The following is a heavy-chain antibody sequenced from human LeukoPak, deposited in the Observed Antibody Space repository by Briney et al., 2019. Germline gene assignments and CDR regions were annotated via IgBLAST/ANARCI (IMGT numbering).Heavy chain of an antibody. J-gene: IGHJ4*02. CDR1: GIHFNKHV. Sequence: GSLRLSRSTSGIHFNKHVKAWVRPAPSKGLEWVAVIPYDGSNKYYADSVKGRFTISRDNSKNTLYLQMNSLRADDTAVYYCARGNNNFDYWGQGTLVTVSS. CDR3: ARGNNNFDY. CDR2: IPYDGSNK. D-gene: IGHD2/OR15-2a*01. V-gene: IGHV3-30*14.